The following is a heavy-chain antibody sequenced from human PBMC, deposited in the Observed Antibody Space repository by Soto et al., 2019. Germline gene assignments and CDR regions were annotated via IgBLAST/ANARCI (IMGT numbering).Heavy chain of an antibody. Sequence: QVQLVESGGGVVQPGRSLRLSCAASGFTFSSYGMHWVRQAPGKGLEWVAVISYDGSNKYYADSVKGRFTISRDNSKNPLYLQIKSLRAEDTAVYYCAKDSGRGLGGSYFVLWGKGTMVTVSS. CDR2: ISYDGSNK. CDR1: GFTFSSYG. D-gene: IGHD1-26*01. J-gene: IGHJ3*01. V-gene: IGHV3-30*18. CDR3: AKDSGRGLGGSYFVL.